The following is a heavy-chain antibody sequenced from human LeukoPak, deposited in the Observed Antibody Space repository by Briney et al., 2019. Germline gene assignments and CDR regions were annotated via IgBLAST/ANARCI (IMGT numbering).Heavy chain of an antibody. CDR1: GGSVSSSSSY. D-gene: IGHD1-7*01. V-gene: IGHV4-39*01. CDR3: VRQNSDYYYYYLDV. CDR2: VYYSGTT. Sequence: PSETLSLTCTVSGGSVSSSSSYWAWIRQPPGRGLEWIGSVYYSGTTYHNTSLESRATISEDTSRNRFSLMLSSVTAADTAVYYCVRQNSDYYYYYLDVWGEGTTVIVSS. J-gene: IGHJ6*03.